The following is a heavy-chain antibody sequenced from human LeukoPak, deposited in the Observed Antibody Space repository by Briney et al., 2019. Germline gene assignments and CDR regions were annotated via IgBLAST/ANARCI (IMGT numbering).Heavy chain of an antibody. D-gene: IGHD1-26*01. CDR1: GGSFSGYY. CDR3: ARGPEWELHYFDY. J-gene: IGHJ4*02. V-gene: IGHV4-34*01. Sequence: PSETLSLTCAVYGGSFSGYYWSWIRLPPGKGLEWIGEINHSGSTNYNPSLKSRVTVSVDTSKNQFSLKLSSVTAADTAVYYCARGPEWELHYFDYWGQGTLVTVSS. CDR2: INHSGST.